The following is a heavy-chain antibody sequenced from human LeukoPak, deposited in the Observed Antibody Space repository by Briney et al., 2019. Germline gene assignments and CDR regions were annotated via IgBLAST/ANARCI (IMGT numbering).Heavy chain of an antibody. Sequence: KPSETLSLTCAVYGGSFSGYYWSWIRQPPGKGLEWIGEINHSGSTNYNPSLKSRVTISVDTSKNQFSLKLSSVTAADTAVYYCARGAVAYYYFDNWGQGTLVTVSS. V-gene: IGHV4-34*01. CDR3: ARGAVAYYYFDN. J-gene: IGHJ4*02. CDR1: GGSFSGYY. D-gene: IGHD6-19*01. CDR2: INHSGST.